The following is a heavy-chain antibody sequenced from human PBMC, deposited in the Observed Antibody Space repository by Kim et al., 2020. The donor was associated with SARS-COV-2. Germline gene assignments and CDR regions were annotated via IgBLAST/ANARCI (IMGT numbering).Heavy chain of an antibody. CDR3: ARDRIRGSGSHYFDY. CDR2: IYYSGST. J-gene: IGHJ4*02. V-gene: IGHV4-61*01. CDR1: GGSVSSGSYY. Sequence: SETLSLTCTVSGGSVSSGSYYWSWIRQPPGKGLEWIGYIYYSGSTNYNPSLKSRVTISVDTSKNQFSLKLSSVTAADTAVYYCARDRIRGSGSHYFDYWGQGTLVTVSS. D-gene: IGHD3-10*01.